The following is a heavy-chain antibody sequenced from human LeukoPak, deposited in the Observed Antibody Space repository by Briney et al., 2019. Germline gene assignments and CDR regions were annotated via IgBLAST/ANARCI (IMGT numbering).Heavy chain of an antibody. CDR1: GFTFTSYE. J-gene: IGHJ2*01. Sequence: GGSLRLSSAASGFTFTSYEMNWVRKAPGKGRGWVSYISSSGSTIYYADSVKGRFTISRDNAKNSLYLQMNSLRAEDTAVYYCARDCGGQAAFEDWYFDLWGRGTLVTVSS. CDR3: ARDCGGQAAFEDWYFDL. V-gene: IGHV3-48*03. CDR2: ISSSGSTI. D-gene: IGHD2-21*01.